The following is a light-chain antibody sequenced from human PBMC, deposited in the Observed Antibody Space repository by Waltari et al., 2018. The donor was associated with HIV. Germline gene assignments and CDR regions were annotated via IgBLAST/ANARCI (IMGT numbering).Light chain of an antibody. J-gene: IGKJ2*01. CDR2: NAS. CDR1: QGVSTY. V-gene: IGKV3-11*01. CDR3: QQRTNLPPYT. Sequence: EIVLTQSPATLSLSPGDRATLSCRASQGVSTYLAWYQHEPGQAPRLLISNASNRATGIPARFSGSGSGTDFTLTISTLEPEDFAVYYCQQRTNLPPYTFGQGTKLEIK.